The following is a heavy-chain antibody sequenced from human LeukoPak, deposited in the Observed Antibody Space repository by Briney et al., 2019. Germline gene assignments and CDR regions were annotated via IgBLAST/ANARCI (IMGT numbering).Heavy chain of an antibody. D-gene: IGHD3-22*01. CDR3: ARKSYYYDSSGYFYIEGFDH. V-gene: IGHV1-18*01. CDR2: ISAYNSNT. Sequence: ASVKVSCKASGYTFTSYGISWVRQAPGQGLEWMGWISAYNSNTNYAQKLQGRVTMTTDTSTSTAYMELRSLRSDDTAVYYCARKSYYYDSSGYFYIEGFDHWGQGTLVTVSS. J-gene: IGHJ4*02. CDR1: GYTFTSYG.